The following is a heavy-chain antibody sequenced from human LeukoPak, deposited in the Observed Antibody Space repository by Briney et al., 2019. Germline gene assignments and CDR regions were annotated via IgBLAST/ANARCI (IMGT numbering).Heavy chain of an antibody. J-gene: IGHJ4*02. CDR2: INHSGST. V-gene: IGHV4-34*01. D-gene: IGHD6-6*01. CDR3: ARVEHSSSYGY. Sequence: SETLSLTCAVYGGSFSGYYWSWIRQPPGKGLEWIGEINHSGSTNYNPSLKSRVTISVDTSKNQFSLKLSSVTAADTAVYYCARVEHSSSYGYWGQGTLVTVSS. CDR1: GGSFSGYY.